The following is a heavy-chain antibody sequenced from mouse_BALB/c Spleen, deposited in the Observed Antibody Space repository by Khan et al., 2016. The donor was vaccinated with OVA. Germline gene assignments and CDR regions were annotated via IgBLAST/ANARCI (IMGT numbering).Heavy chain of an antibody. Sequence: VQLQQSGAELVKPGASVRLSCTGSGFNIKDTYIHWVKQRPEQGLEWIGRIDPANGKTKYDPKFQGKASITADTSSNIVDLQLSSLTYEDPAVSYWTYSLRLDAMDYGGQGTSVTVSS. V-gene: IGHV14-3*02. J-gene: IGHJ4*01. CDR1: GFNIKDTY. CDR3: TYSLRLDAMDY. D-gene: IGHD1-2*01. CDR2: IDPANGKT.